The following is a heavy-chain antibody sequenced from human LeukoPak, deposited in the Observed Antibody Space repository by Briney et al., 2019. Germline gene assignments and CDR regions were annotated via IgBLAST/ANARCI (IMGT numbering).Heavy chain of an antibody. Sequence: PSETLSLTCTVSGGSISSSSYYWGWIRQPPGKGLEWIGSIYYSGSTYYNPSLKSRVTISVDTSKNQFSLKLSSVTAADTAVYYCARDSDGSGGPGDAFDIWGQGTMVTVSS. J-gene: IGHJ3*02. CDR1: GGSISSSSYY. D-gene: IGHD3-10*01. CDR3: ARDSDGSGGPGDAFDI. CDR2: IYYSGST. V-gene: IGHV4-39*07.